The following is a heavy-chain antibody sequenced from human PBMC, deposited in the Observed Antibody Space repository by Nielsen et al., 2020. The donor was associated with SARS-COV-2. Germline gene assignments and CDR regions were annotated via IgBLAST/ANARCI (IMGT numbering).Heavy chain of an antibody. J-gene: IGHJ4*02. D-gene: IGHD2-2*01. CDR3: AREMMGYCSSTSCYEIDY. CDR1: GGSISNYY. V-gene: IGHV4-30-4*01. Sequence: SETLSLTCTVSGGSISNYYWSWIRQPPGKGLEWIGYIYYSGSAYYNPSLKSRVTISGDTSKNQFSLKLTSVTAADTAVYFCAREMMGYCSSTSCYEIDYWGQGTLVTVSS. CDR2: IYYSGSA.